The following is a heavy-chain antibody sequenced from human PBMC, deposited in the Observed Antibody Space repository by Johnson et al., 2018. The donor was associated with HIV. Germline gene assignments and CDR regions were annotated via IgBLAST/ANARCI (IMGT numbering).Heavy chain of an antibody. CDR3: AKGEIEDAFDI. CDR1: GFTFYDYG. D-gene: IGHD1-26*01. Sequence: VQLVESGGGLVQPGRSLRLSCAASGFTFYDYGMSWVRQAPGKGLEWVSGINWNGGSTGYADSVKGRFTISRDNAKNSLYLQMNSLRAEDTAVYYCAKGEIEDAFDIWGQGTMVTVSS. CDR2: INWNGGST. V-gene: IGHV3-20*04. J-gene: IGHJ3*02.